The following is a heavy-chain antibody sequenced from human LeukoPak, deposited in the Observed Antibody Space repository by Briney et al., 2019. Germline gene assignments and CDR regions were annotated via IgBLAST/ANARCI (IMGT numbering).Heavy chain of an antibody. CDR3: ARASQGGDGYNY. V-gene: IGHV1-2*02. Sequence: ASVKVSCKASGYTFTGYYMHWVRQAPGQGLEWMGWINPNSGGTNYAQKFQGRVTMTRDTSISTAYMELSRLRSDDTAVYYCARASQGGDGYNYWGQGTLVTVSS. CDR2: INPNSGGT. CDR1: GYTFTGYY. J-gene: IGHJ4*02. D-gene: IGHD5-18*01.